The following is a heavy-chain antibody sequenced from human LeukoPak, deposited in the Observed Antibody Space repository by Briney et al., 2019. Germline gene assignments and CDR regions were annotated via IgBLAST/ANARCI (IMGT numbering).Heavy chain of an antibody. D-gene: IGHD4-17*01. J-gene: IGHJ6*02. CDR3: ATTTVTTLGYYYYGMDV. V-gene: IGHV1-69*13. Sequence: ASVRLSCKASGGTFTSYAISWVRQAPGQGLEWMGGIIPIFGTANYAQKFQGRVTITADESTSTAYMELSSLRSEDTAVYYCATTTVTTLGYYYYGMDVWGQGTTVTVSS. CDR1: GGTFTSYA. CDR2: IIPIFGTA.